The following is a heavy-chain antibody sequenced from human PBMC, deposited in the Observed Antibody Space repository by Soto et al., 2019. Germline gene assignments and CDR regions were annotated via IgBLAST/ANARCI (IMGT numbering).Heavy chain of an antibody. Sequence: EVQLVESGGGLVQPGESLRLSCAASGFTFDYYWMHWVRQAPGKGLVWVSRIYSDGTSTTYADSVKGRFTISRDNAKNTVSLQMNSLRADDTAVYYCARGDRGAFDHWGQGTVVTVSS. CDR3: ARGDRGAFDH. J-gene: IGHJ3*01. CDR1: GFTFDYYW. D-gene: IGHD1-26*01. V-gene: IGHV3-74*01. CDR2: IYSDGTST.